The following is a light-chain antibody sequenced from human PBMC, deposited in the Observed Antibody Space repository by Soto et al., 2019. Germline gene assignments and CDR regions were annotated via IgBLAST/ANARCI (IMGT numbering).Light chain of an antibody. Sequence: EIVLTQSPATMSLSPGERATLSCRASQSVSSYLAWYQQKPGQAPRLLIYDASNRATGIPARFSGSGSGTDFTLTISILEPEDVAVYYCQQRSNWPSITFGQGTRLEIK. J-gene: IGKJ5*01. V-gene: IGKV3-11*01. CDR1: QSVSSY. CDR3: QQRSNWPSIT. CDR2: DAS.